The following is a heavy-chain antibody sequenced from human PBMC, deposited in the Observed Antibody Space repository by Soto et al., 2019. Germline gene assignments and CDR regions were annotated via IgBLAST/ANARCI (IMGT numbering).Heavy chain of an antibody. J-gene: IGHJ5*02. CDR2: IYYSGST. CDR1: GGSISSGGYY. D-gene: IGHD5-12*01. CDR3: ANNYDLAWFDP. Sequence: KPSETLSLTCTVSGGSISSGGYYWSWIRQHPGKGLEWIGYIYYSGSTYYNPSLKSRVTISVDTSKNQFSLKLSSVTAADTAVYYCANNYDLAWFDPWGQGTLVTVSS. V-gene: IGHV4-31*03.